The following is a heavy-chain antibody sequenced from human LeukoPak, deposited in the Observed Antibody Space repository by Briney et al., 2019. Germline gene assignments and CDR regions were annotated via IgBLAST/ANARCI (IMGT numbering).Heavy chain of an antibody. D-gene: IGHD3-10*01. Sequence: GGSLRLSCAASGFTFSNSDMHWVRQAPGKGLEWVAVVWYDGSNKYYADSVKGRFTISRDNSKNTLYVQMNSLRAEDTAVYYCATSPVGSSGTLSYWGQGTLVTVSS. V-gene: IGHV3-33*08. CDR3: ATSPVGSSGTLSY. CDR2: VWYDGSNK. CDR1: GFTFSNSD. J-gene: IGHJ4*02.